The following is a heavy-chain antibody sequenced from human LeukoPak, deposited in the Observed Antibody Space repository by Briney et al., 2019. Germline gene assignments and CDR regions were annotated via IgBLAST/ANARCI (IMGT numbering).Heavy chain of an antibody. CDR2: ISSSGSYT. CDR1: GFTFSDYY. V-gene: IGHV3-11*06. J-gene: IGHJ4*02. CDR3: ARDRAGGSGGYSEY. D-gene: IGHD1-26*01. Sequence: GGSLRLSCAASGFTFSDYYMIWIRQARGKGLEWVSYISSSGSYTNYADSVKGRVTISRDNAKNSLYLQMNSLRAEETAVYYCARDRAGGSGGYSEYWGQGTLVTVSS.